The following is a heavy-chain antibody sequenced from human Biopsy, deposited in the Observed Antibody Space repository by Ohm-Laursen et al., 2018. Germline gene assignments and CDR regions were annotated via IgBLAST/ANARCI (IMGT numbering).Heavy chain of an antibody. CDR1: GGTFSSYA. Sequence: SVKVSCKASGGTFSSYAISWVRQAPGQGLEWMGGIIPIFGTANYAQKFQGRVTITADESTSTAYMELSSLRSEDTAVYYCARDSEYGDYQNYYYGMDVWGQGTTVTVSS. CDR3: ARDSEYGDYQNYYYGMDV. J-gene: IGHJ6*02. CDR2: IIPIFGTA. D-gene: IGHD4-17*01. V-gene: IGHV1-69*13.